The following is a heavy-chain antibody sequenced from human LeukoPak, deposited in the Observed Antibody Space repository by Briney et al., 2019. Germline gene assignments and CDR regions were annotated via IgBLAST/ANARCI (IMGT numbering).Heavy chain of an antibody. J-gene: IGHJ4*02. CDR2: IRSKVYGGTT. V-gene: IGHV3-49*04. D-gene: IGHD1-26*01. CDR3: PRVGATTLDY. Sequence: GGSLRLSCTASGFILGDYAMSWVRQARGKGLVGVGFIRSKVYGGTTEYAASVKGRFTNSRDDSKTIAYLQMNSLKTEHTDVYYCPRVGATTLDYWGQGTLVTVSS. CDR1: GFILGDYA.